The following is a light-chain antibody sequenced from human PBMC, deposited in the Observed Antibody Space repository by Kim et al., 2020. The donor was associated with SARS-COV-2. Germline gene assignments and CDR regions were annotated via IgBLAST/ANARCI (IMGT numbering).Light chain of an antibody. J-gene: IGLJ3*02. CDR1: TSDVGRYDY. CDR2: DVT. Sequence: LSQPASVSGSAGQSITISCTGTTSDVGRYDYVSWFQQHPGRTPKVIIYDVTERPSGVSNRFSGSKSGNTASLTISGLQAEDEADYYCISFTTRDNWV. V-gene: IGLV2-14*03. CDR3: ISFTTRDNWV.